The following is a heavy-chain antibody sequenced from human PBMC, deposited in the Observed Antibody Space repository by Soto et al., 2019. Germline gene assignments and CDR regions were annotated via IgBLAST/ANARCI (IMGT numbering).Heavy chain of an antibody. D-gene: IGHD2-21*02. CDR2: IYYGGST. CDR1: GGSISSGGYY. J-gene: IGHJ2*01. V-gene: IGHV4-31*03. Sequence: PSETLSLTCTVSGGSISSGGYYWGWIRQHPGKGLEWIGYIYYGGSTYYNPSLKSRVTISVDTSKNPFSLKLSSVTAADTAVYYCARAKVRRLYGGNSALFDVWGRGTLVTVSS. CDR3: ARAKVRRLYGGNSALFDV.